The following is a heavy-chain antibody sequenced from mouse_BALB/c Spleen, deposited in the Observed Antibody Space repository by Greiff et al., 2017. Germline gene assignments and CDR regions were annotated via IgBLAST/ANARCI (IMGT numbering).Heavy chain of an antibody. J-gene: IGHJ3*01. CDR1: GFTFSDYY. D-gene: IGHD2-1*01. Sequence: EVHLVESGGGLVKPGGSLKLSCAASGFTFSDYYMYWVRQTPEKRLEWVATISDGGSYTYYPDSVKGRFTISRDNAKNNLYLQMSSLKSEDTAMYYCARGSYYGNYVFAYWGQGTLVTVSA. CDR2: ISDGGSYT. V-gene: IGHV5-4*02. CDR3: ARGSYYGNYVFAY.